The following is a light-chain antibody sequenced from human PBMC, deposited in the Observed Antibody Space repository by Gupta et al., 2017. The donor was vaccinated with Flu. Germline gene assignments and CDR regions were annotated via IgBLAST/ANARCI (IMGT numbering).Light chain of an antibody. Sequence: PWERTTLSCRARQSVSSHLGGYQQKPGQAPRLLIYDASNRATGIPARFSGSGSGTDFTLTISSLEPEDFAVYYCQQRSNWLTFGGGTKVEIK. V-gene: IGKV3-11*01. CDR3: QQRSNWLT. J-gene: IGKJ4*01. CDR2: DAS. CDR1: QSVSSH.